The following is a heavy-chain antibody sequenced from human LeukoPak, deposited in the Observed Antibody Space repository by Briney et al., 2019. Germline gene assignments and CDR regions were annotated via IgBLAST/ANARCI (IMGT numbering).Heavy chain of an antibody. V-gene: IGHV1-69*06. J-gene: IGHJ4*02. CDR1: GGTFSSYA. Sequence: SVKVSCKASGGTFSSYAISWVRQAPGQGLEWMGGIIPIFGTANYAQKFQGRVTITADKSTSTAYMELSSLRSEDTAVYYCAREKDGSGSYYGFDYWGQGTLVTVSS. CDR2: IIPIFGTA. D-gene: IGHD3-10*01. CDR3: AREKDGSGSYYGFDY.